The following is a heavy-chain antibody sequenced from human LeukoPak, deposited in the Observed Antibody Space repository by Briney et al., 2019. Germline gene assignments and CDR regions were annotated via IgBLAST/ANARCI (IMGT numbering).Heavy chain of an antibody. D-gene: IGHD2-15*01. J-gene: IGHJ4*02. CDR3: ARSYYCSGGSCYQIDY. CDR1: GGSISSYY. Sequence: SETLSLTCTVSGGSISSYYWSWIRQPPGKGLEWIGYIYYSGSTNYNPSLKSRVTISVDTSKNQFSLTLSSVTAADTAVYYCARSYYCSGGSCYQIDYWGQGTLVTVSS. V-gene: IGHV4-59*01. CDR2: IYYSGST.